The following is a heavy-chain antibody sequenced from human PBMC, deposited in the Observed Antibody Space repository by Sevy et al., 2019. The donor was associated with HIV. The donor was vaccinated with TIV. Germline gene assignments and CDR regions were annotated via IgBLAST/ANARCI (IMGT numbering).Heavy chain of an antibody. V-gene: IGHV1-69*13. CDR1: GGTFSSYA. J-gene: IGHJ6*02. CDR2: IIPIFGTA. CDR3: ARVRGDYYYYGVNV. Sequence: ASVKVSCKASGGTFSSYAISRVRQAPGQGLEWMGGIIPIFGTANYEQKFQGRVTITADESTSTAYMELSSLRSEDTAVDYYARVRGDYYYYGVNVWGQGTTVTVSS. D-gene: IGHD3-10*01.